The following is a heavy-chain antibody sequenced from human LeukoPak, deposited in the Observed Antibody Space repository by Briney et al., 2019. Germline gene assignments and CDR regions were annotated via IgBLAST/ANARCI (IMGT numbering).Heavy chain of an antibody. D-gene: IGHD6-19*01. CDR2: IFGSGGSA. CDR1: GFTFNTYA. V-gene: IGHV3-23*01. Sequence: GGSLRLSCAASGFTFNTYAMYWVRQAPGKGLEWVSGIFGSGGSAHYADSVKGRFTISRENSKNTVYLQMNSLRAEDTAVYYCAKTTTGYSSGRYPGWPADSWGQGALVTVSS. J-gene: IGHJ4*02. CDR3: AKTTTGYSSGRYPGWPADS.